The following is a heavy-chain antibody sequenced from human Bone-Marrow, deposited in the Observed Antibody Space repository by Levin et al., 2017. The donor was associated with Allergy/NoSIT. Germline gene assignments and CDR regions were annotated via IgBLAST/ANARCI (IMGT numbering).Heavy chain of an antibody. CDR3: AKGVILYFYYGLDV. CDR2: ITASGYGS. Sequence: PGGSLRLSCAASGFISSRHGMTWVRQGPGKGLEWVSGITASGYGSSYADSVKGRFTISRGNVKNMVYLQMNSLRVEDTAIYYCAKGVILYFYYGLDVWGQGTTVTVSS. V-gene: IGHV3-23*01. D-gene: IGHD2-21*01. CDR1: GFISSRHG. J-gene: IGHJ6*02.